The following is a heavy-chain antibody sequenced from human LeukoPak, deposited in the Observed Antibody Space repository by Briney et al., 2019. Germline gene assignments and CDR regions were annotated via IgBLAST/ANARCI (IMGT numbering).Heavy chain of an antibody. CDR2: ISSSSSTI. V-gene: IGHV3-48*04. CDR1: GFSFSSHA. CDR3: ARDRGFFFDQ. Sequence: PGGSLRLSCAASGFSFSSHALNWVRQVPGKGLEWLSYISSSSSTILYADSVKGRFTISRDNAKDSLYLQMNSLRAEDTAVYYCARDRGFFFDQWGQGTLVTVSS. D-gene: IGHD3-10*01. J-gene: IGHJ4*02.